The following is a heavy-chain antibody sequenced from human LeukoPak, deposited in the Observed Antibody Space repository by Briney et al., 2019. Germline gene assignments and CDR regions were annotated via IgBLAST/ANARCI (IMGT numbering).Heavy chain of an antibody. CDR1: GGSFSGYY. CDR3: ARHVYSNSWYIYYYGMDV. D-gene: IGHD6-13*01. CDR2: IYYSGST. J-gene: IGHJ6*02. V-gene: IGHV4-59*08. Sequence: SETLSLTCAVYGGSFSGYYWSWIRQPPGKGLEWIGYIYYSGSTNYNPSLKSRVTISVDTSKNQFSLKLSFVTAADTAVYYCARHVYSNSWYIYYYGMDVWGQGTTVTVSS.